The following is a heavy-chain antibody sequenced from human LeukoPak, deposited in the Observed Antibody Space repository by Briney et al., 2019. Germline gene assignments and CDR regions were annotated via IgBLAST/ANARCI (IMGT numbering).Heavy chain of an antibody. CDR3: AKNLLGSGAYSWYFDL. CDR1: GFTFSSYD. Sequence: GGSLRLSCAASGFTFSSYDMSWVRQAPGKGLEWVSGITYSSGYTYYADSVKGRFTISRDNSRNTLYLQMNSLRAEDTAVYSCAKNLLGSGAYSWYFDLWGRGTLVTVSS. V-gene: IGHV3-23*01. J-gene: IGHJ2*01. D-gene: IGHD1-26*01. CDR2: ITYSSGYT.